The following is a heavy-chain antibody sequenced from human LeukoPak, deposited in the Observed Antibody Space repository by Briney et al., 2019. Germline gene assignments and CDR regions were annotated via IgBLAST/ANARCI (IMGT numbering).Heavy chain of an antibody. CDR2: ISGSGGST. CDR1: GFTFSSYA. V-gene: IGHV3-23*01. CDR3: ASAALRPILWFGELLALDY. D-gene: IGHD3-10*01. J-gene: IGHJ4*02. Sequence: GSLRLSCAASGFTFSSYAMSWVRQAPGKGLEGVSAISGSGGSTYYADSVKGRFTISRDNSKNTLYLQMNSLRAEDTAVYYCASAALRPILWFGELLALDYWGQGTLVTVSS.